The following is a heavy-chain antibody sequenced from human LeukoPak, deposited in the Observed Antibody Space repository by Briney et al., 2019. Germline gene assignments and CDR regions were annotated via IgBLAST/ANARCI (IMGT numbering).Heavy chain of an antibody. CDR2: IYHSGST. J-gene: IGHJ4*02. V-gene: IGHV4-30-2*01. CDR3: ARYTYSSLEY. D-gene: IGHD6-13*01. Sequence: SETLSLTCTVSGGSISSGGYYWSWIRQPPGKGLEWIGYIYHSGSTYYNPSLKSRVTISVDRSKNQFSLKLSSVTAADTAVYYCARYTYSSLEYWGQGTLVTVSS. CDR1: GGSISSGGYY.